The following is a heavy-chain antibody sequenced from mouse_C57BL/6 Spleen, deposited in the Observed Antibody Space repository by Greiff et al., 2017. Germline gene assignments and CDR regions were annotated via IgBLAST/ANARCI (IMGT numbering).Heavy chain of an antibody. J-gene: IGHJ2*01. V-gene: IGHV1-64*01. Sequence: VQLQQPGAELVKPGASVKLSCKASGYTFTSYWMHWVKQRPGQGLEWIGMIHPNSGSTNYNEKFKSKATLTVDKSSSTAYMQLSSLTSEDSAVYYCARLRRGAHFDYWGQGTTLTVSS. CDR3: ARLRRGAHFDY. CDR1: GYTFTSYW. CDR2: IHPNSGST. D-gene: IGHD1-2*01.